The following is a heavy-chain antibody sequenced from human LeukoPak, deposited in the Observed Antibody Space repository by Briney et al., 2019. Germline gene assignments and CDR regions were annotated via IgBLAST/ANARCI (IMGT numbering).Heavy chain of an antibody. J-gene: IGHJ4*02. Sequence: GGSLRLSCAASGFTFRNSWMHWVRQAPGKGLVWVSRINTDGSNTIYADSVKGRFTISRDNAKNSLYLQMNSLRAEDTAVYYCARDGAVAGTTDWGQGTLVTVSS. CDR1: GFTFRNSW. D-gene: IGHD6-19*01. V-gene: IGHV3-74*01. CDR3: ARDGAVAGTTD. CDR2: INTDGSNT.